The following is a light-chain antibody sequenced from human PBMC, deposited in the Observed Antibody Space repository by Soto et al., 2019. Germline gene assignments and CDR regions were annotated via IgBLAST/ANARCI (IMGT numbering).Light chain of an antibody. V-gene: IGLV2-11*01. Sequence: QSALTQPRSVSGSPGQSVTISCTGTSSDVGLYNYVSWYQQHPGKAPKLIIYDVSKRPSGVPDRFSGSKSGITASLTISGLQAEDEVEDFCCSYGGSYTPYVVGTGTKLTVL. CDR1: SSDVGLYNY. CDR3: CSYGGSYTPYV. CDR2: DVS. J-gene: IGLJ1*01.